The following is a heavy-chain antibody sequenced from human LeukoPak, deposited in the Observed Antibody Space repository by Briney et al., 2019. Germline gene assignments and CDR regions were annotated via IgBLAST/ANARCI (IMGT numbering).Heavy chain of an antibody. D-gene: IGHD3-3*01. CDR3: ADYGVSGVRNNFY. CDR1: GLTFSSYA. CDR2: ISVASNK. J-gene: IGHJ4*02. V-gene: IGHV3-23*01. Sequence: GGSLRLSCAASGLTFSSYAMSWVRQAPGKGLEWVSTISVASNKFYADSVKGRFTISRDNSRNTVYLQMTSLRADDTAVYYCADYGVSGVRNNFYWGQGTLVTVSS.